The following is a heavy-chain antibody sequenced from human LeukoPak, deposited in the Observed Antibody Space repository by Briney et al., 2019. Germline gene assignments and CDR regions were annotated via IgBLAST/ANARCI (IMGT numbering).Heavy chain of an antibody. D-gene: IGHD4-11*01. J-gene: IGHJ4*02. CDR2: IWYDGSNK. Sequence: PGGSLRLSCAASGFTFSSYGMHWVRLAPGKGLEWVAVIWYDGSNKYYADSAKGRFTISRDNSKNTLYLQMDSLRAEDTAVYYCAKTKNDYSNSDYFDYWGQGTLVTVSS. V-gene: IGHV3-33*06. CDR1: GFTFSSYG. CDR3: AKTKNDYSNSDYFDY.